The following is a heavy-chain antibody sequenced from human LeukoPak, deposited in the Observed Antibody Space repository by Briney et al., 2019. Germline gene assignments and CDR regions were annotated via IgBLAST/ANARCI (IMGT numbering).Heavy chain of an antibody. V-gene: IGHV3-11*04. CDR1: GFTFSDYY. CDR2: ISSSGSTI. J-gene: IGHJ4*02. D-gene: IGHD3-16*01. CDR3: ARDPLTFGDLNYFDY. Sequence: PGGSLRLSCAASGFTFSDYYMSWIRQAPGKGLEWVSYISSSGSTIYYADSVKGRFTISRDNAKNSLYLQMNSLRAEDTAVYYCARDPLTFGDLNYFDYWGQGTLVTVSS.